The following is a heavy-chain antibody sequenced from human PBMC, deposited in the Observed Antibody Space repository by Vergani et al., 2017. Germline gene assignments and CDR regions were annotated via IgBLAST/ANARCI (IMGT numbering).Heavy chain of an antibody. CDR2: IYRTGRT. J-gene: IGHJ4*03. V-gene: IGHV4-38-2*01. Sequence: QVQLQESGPGLVKPSETLSLTCAVSGFSIDNGYYWDWIRQPPGKGLEWIGSIYRTGRTHFNPSLKSRVTISVDTSNNHFSLRLNSLTAADTAVYYCARRSGIGYDIFSGTQYFFDFWGQGTLVTGSS. CDR1: GFSIDNGYY. D-gene: IGHD3-9*01. CDR3: ARRSGIGYDIFSGTQYFFDF.